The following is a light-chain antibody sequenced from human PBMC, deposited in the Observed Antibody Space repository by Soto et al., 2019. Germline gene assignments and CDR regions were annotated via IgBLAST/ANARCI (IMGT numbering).Light chain of an antibody. CDR2: AAS. Sequence: DIQMTQSPSSLSESVGDRVTISCWASQGIRNYLAWYQQKPGKVPKLLIYAASTLQSGVPSRFSGSGSGTDFTLTISSLQPEDVATYYCQKYYSAPLTFGGGTRVEIK. CDR3: QKYYSAPLT. J-gene: IGKJ4*01. CDR1: QGIRNY. V-gene: IGKV1-27*01.